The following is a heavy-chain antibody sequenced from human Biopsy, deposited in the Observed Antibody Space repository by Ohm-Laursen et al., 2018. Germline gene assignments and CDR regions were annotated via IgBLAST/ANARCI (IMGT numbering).Heavy chain of an antibody. CDR1: GGTFSNYG. CDR3: ATKLTGYFHH. CDR2: NIPILGTG. Sequence: ASVKVSCKAPGGTFSNYGVNWVRQAPGQGLEWLGGNIPILGTGNYAQKFQDRVTVAANTSTSTATMELRSLRSDGTAVYYCATKLTGYFHHWGQGTLVIVSS. J-gene: IGHJ1*01. D-gene: IGHD3-9*01. V-gene: IGHV1-69*06.